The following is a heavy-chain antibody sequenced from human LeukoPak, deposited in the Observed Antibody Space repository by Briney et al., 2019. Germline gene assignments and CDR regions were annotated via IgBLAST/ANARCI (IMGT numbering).Heavy chain of an antibody. CDR1: GGSISSSSRY. D-gene: IGHD6-13*01. CDR2: IYYSGIT. CDR3: ARRDIAAAGTGPFDY. Sequence: PSETLSFTCIVSGGSISSSSRYLGWIRQPPGKGLEWIGTIYYSGITYYNPSLKSRVTISVDTSKNQFSLRLSSVTAADTAVYYCARRDIAAAGTGPFDYWRQGTLVTVSS. J-gene: IGHJ4*02. V-gene: IGHV4-39*01.